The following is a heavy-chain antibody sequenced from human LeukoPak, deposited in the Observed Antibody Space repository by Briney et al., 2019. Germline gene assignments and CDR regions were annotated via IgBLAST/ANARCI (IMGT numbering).Heavy chain of an antibody. D-gene: IGHD3-22*01. V-gene: IGHV1-18*01. CDR2: ITTYNGNT. J-gene: IGHJ4*02. CDR3: ARISLTHYYDSSGYGNDY. CDR1: GYTFINHG. Sequence: GASVKVSCKASGYTFINHGISWVRQAPGQGLEWMGWITTYNGNTNFAQKFQGRVTMTRDMSTSTVYMELSSLRSEDTAVYYCARISLTHYYDSSGYGNDYWGQGTLVTVSS.